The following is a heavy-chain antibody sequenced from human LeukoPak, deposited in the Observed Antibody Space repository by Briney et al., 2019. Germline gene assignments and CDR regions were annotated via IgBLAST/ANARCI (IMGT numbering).Heavy chain of an antibody. CDR3: ASQPYYDILTGYSHFDY. J-gene: IGHJ4*02. D-gene: IGHD3-9*01. CDR2: LYHSGST. Sequence: KPSETLSLTCTVSGGSISSSSYYWGWIRQPPGKGLEWIGSLYHSGSTYYNPSLKSRVTMSVDTSKNQFSLKLSSVTAADAAVYYCASQPYYDILTGYSHFDYWGQGTLVTVSS. V-gene: IGHV4-39*01. CDR1: GGSISSSSYY.